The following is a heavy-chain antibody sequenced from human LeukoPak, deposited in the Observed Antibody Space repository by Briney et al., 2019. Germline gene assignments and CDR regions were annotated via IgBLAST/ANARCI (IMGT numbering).Heavy chain of an antibody. V-gene: IGHV1-2*02. CDR1: GYTFTGYH. CDR2: INPNSGGT. D-gene: IGHD6-19*01. Sequence: ASVKVSCKASGYTFTGYHMHWVRQAPGQGLEWMGWINPNSGGTNYAQKFQGRVTMTRDTSISTAYMELSRLRSDDTAVYYCAIFGAIAVAGTVYWGQGTLVTVSS. CDR3: AIFGAIAVAGTVY. J-gene: IGHJ4*02.